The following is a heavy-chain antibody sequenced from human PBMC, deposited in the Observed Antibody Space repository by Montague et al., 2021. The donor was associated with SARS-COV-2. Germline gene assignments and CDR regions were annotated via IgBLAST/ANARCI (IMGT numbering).Heavy chain of an antibody. CDR3: AGRVTGTTVHYYYYGMDV. J-gene: IGHJ6*02. D-gene: IGHD1-20*01. CDR1: GGSISSSSHY. Sequence: SETLSLTCTVSGGSISSSSHYWGWIRQPPGKGLEWIGSIYYSGSTYYNPSLKSRVTISVDTSKNQFSLKLSSVTAAGTAVYYCAGRVTGTTVHYYYYGMDVWGQGTTVTVSS. V-gene: IGHV4-39*01. CDR2: IYYSGST.